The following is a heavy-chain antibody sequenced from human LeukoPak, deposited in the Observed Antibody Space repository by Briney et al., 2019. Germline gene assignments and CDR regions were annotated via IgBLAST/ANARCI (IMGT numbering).Heavy chain of an antibody. Sequence: SPETLSLTCTVSGGSISSYYWSWIRQPPGKGLEWIGYIYYSGSTNYNPSLKSRVTISVDTSKNQFSLKLRSVTAADTAVYYCARAYSSSSNFDYWGQGTLVTVSS. V-gene: IGHV4-59*01. CDR1: GGSISSYY. D-gene: IGHD6-6*01. CDR3: ARAYSSSSNFDY. J-gene: IGHJ4*02. CDR2: IYYSGST.